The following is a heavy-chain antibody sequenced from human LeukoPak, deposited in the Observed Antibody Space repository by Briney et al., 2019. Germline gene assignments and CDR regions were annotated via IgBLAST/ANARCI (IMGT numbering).Heavy chain of an antibody. CDR1: GFTVSSNS. J-gene: IGHJ6*03. Sequence: SGGSLRLSCTVSGFTVSSNSMSWVRQAPGKGLEWVSAISGSGGSTYYADSVKGRFTISRDNSKNTLYLQMNSLRAEDTAVYYCAKDGSLTTNPEDHYYYYMDVWGKGTTVTVSS. CDR2: ISGSGGST. V-gene: IGHV3-23*01. CDR3: AKDGSLTTNPEDHYYYYMDV. D-gene: IGHD1-14*01.